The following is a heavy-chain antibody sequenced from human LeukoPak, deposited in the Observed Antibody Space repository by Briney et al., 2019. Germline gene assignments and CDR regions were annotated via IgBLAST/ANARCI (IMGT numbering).Heavy chain of an antibody. J-gene: IGHJ4*02. Sequence: GASVKVSCKASGGTCSSYAISWVRQAPGQGLEWMGRIIPIFGTANYAQKFQGRVTITTDESTSTAYMELSSLRSEDTAVYYCARTHRYCTNGVCYTRLDYWGQGTLVTVSS. CDR2: IIPIFGTA. D-gene: IGHD2-8*01. CDR3: ARTHRYCTNGVCYTRLDY. V-gene: IGHV1-69*05. CDR1: GGTCSSYA.